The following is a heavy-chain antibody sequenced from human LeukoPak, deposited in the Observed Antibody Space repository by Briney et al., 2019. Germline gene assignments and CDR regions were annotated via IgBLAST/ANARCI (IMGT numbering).Heavy chain of an antibody. CDR1: GGSFSDYY. J-gene: IGHJ6*03. CDR2: INDCGST. Sequence: SETLSLTCAVYGGSFSDYYWRWIRQPPGKGLEWIGEINDCGSTNNSPSLKSRVIILIDTSKNQFSLKLSSVTAADTAVYYCARPRLGPAAMTYYYYMDVWGKGTTVTVSS. V-gene: IGHV4-34*01. CDR3: ARPRLGPAAMTYYYYMDV. D-gene: IGHD2-2*01.